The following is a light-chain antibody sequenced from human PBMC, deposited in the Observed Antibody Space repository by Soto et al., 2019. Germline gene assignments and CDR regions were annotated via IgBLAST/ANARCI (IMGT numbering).Light chain of an antibody. J-gene: IGKJ1*01. CDR3: QQYGSSPRT. CDR2: GTS. V-gene: IGKV3-20*01. Sequence: ETVLTQSPGTLSLSPGERATLSCRASQSVGGSSLAWYQQRPGQAPRLLIYGTSSRDTGIPDMFSGSGAGTEFTRTISRLEPEDFAVYYCQQYGSSPRTFGQGTKVDIK. CDR1: QSVGGSS.